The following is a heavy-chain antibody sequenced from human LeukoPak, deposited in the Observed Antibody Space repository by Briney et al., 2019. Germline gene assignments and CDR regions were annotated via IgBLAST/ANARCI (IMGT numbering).Heavy chain of an antibody. D-gene: IGHD4-23*01. J-gene: IGHJ3*02. CDR3: AGDYEGNLAFDI. Sequence: MPGGSLRLSCAASGFSFSNCSMNWVRQAPGKGLEWVSSISSSSTYIYYADSLEGRFTISRGNVRNSLYLQMNSLRAEDTAVYYCAGDYEGNLAFDIWGQGTMVTVSS. CDR1: GFSFSNCS. CDR2: ISSSSTYI. V-gene: IGHV3-21*01.